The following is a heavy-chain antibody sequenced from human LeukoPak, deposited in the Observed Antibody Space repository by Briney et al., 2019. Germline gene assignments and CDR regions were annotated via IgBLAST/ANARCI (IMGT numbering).Heavy chain of an antibody. D-gene: IGHD3-3*01. CDR1: VFTFSSYR. Sequence: PGGSLSLSCAAAVFTFSSYRMNWVRQATGKGLEWVASISSSSSYIYYADSVKGRFTISRDNAKNSLYLQMNSLRAEDTAVYYCARHYDFWSGFDYWGQGTLVTVSS. J-gene: IGHJ4*02. CDR2: ISSSSSYI. V-gene: IGHV3-21*01. CDR3: ARHYDFWSGFDY.